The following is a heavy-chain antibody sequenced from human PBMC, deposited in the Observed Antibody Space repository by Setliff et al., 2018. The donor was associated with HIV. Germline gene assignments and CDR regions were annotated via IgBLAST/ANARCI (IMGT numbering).Heavy chain of an antibody. J-gene: IGHJ6*02. CDR2: FDPEDGQR. D-gene: IGHD1-26*01. CDR1: GYTLTELS. V-gene: IGHV1-24*01. CDR3: ATTGPYSGSLYGMDV. Sequence: GASVKVSCKVSGYTLTELSMHWVRQAPGKGLEWMGGFDPEDGQRIYAQKFQGRVTMTEDTSTDTAYMELSSLSFEDTAVYYCATTGPYSGSLYGMDVWGQGTTVTVSS.